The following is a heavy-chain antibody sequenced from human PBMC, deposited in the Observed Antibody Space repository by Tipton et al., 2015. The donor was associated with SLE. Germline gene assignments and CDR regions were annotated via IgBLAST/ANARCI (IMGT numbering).Heavy chain of an antibody. V-gene: IGHV4-61*09. D-gene: IGHD6-13*01. Sequence: LRLSCTVSGGSISSSSYYWRWVRQPPGKGLEWIGHIYTSGSTNYNPSLKSRVTISVDTSKNQFSLKLSSVTAADTAVYYCARAGIAAAYGMDVWGQGTTVTVSS. CDR2: IYTSGST. CDR1: GGSISSSSYY. CDR3: ARAGIAAAYGMDV. J-gene: IGHJ6*02.